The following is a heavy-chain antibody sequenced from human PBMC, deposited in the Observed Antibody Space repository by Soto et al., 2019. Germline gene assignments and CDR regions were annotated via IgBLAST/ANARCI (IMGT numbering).Heavy chain of an antibody. CDR2: ISYDGNNK. CDR3: ARAGGDGGSCYTLVGLRYGMDV. Sequence: QVQLVESGGGVVQPGRSLRLSCAASGFILSTYAMYWVRQAPGKGLEWVAVISYDGNNKYYADSVKGRFTISRDNSKNTLYLPMNSLRAEDTAVYYCARAGGDGGSCYTLVGLRYGMDVWGQGTTVTVSS. D-gene: IGHD2-15*01. V-gene: IGHV3-30-3*01. J-gene: IGHJ6*02. CDR1: GFILSTYA.